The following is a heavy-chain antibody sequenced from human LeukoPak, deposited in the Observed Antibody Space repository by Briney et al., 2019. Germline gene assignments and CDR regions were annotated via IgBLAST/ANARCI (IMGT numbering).Heavy chain of an antibody. J-gene: IGHJ4*02. Sequence: ASVKVSCKASGYTFAGYNIHWVRQAPGQGLDWVGGINPNSGVTNYAQKFQGRVTMTRDTSISTAYMELSRLRSDDTAVYYCARRHCLNGVCHLDSWGQGTLVTVSS. D-gene: IGHD2-8*01. CDR1: GYTFAGYN. CDR3: ARRHCLNGVCHLDS. V-gene: IGHV1-2*02. CDR2: INPNSGVT.